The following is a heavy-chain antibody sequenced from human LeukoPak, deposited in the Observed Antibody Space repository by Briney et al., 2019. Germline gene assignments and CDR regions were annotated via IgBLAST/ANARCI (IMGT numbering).Heavy chain of an antibody. CDR3: ARGDYGSGSPFDP. D-gene: IGHD3-10*01. Sequence: GASVKVSCKASGYTFTGYYMHWVRQAPGQGLEWMVWINPNSGGTNYAQKFQGWVTMTRDTSISTAYMELSRLRSDDTAVYYCARGDYGSGSPFDPWGQGTLVTVSS. V-gene: IGHV1-2*04. CDR1: GYTFTGYY. CDR2: INPNSGGT. J-gene: IGHJ5*02.